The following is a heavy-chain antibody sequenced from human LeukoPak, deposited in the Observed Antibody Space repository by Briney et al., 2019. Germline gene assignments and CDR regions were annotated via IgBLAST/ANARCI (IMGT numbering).Heavy chain of an antibody. D-gene: IGHD3-22*01. CDR2: IYYSGST. J-gene: IGHJ4*02. CDR3: ASLDSSGYYFLDY. V-gene: IGHV4-30-4*08. Sequence: ESSQTLSLTCTVSGGSISSGDYYWSWIRQPPGKGLEWIGYIYYSGSTYYNPSLKSRVTISVDTSKNQFSLKLSSVTAAVTAVYYCASLDSSGYYFLDYWGRGTLVTVSS. CDR1: GGSISSGDYY.